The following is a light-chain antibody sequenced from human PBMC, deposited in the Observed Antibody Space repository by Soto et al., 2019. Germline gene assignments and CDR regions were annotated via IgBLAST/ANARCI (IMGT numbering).Light chain of an antibody. CDR1: QTVSGSL. Sequence: ETVLTQSPGTLSLSAGDRATLSCRASQTVSGSLLALYQQKPGQPPRLLIYGASHRATDIPDRFSGSGSGSDFTLTITGLEPEDFAVYYCQQYGSSPTFGQGTKVDIK. V-gene: IGKV3-20*01. CDR2: GAS. J-gene: IGKJ1*01. CDR3: QQYGSSPT.